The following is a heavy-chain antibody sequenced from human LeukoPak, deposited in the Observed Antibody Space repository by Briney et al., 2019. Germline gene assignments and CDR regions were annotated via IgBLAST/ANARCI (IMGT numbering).Heavy chain of an antibody. D-gene: IGHD4-23*01. CDR3: ARGLNYGGNYFDY. CDR2: IFYSGST. CDR1: SGSISTSNYY. Sequence: PSETLSLTCTVSSGSISTSNYYWGRVRQPPGKALEWIGNIFYSGSTYYSPSLKSRVTISLDTSRNQFSLKLSSVTAADTAVYYCARGLNYGGNYFDYWGQGTLVTVSS. J-gene: IGHJ4*02. V-gene: IGHV4-39*07.